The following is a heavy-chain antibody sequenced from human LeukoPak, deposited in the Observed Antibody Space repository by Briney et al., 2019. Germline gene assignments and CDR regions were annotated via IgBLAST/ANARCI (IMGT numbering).Heavy chain of an antibody. V-gene: IGHV1-69*05. J-gene: IGHJ6*03. CDR1: GGTFSSYA. CDR3: ASCVTTMAAGPYYYYYYYMDV. CDR2: IIPIFGTA. D-gene: IGHD3-10*01. Sequence: SVKVSCKAYGGTFSSYAISWVRQAPGQGLEWMGGIIPIFGTASYAQKFQGRVTITTDESTSTAYMELSSLRSEDTAVYYCASCVTTMAAGPYYYYYYYMDVWGKGTTVTVSS.